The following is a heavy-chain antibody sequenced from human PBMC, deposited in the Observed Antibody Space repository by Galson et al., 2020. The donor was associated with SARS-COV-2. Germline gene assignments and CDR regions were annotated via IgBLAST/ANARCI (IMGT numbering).Heavy chain of an antibody. V-gene: IGHV4-61*02. CDR2: IYTSGST. J-gene: IGHJ4*02. CDR1: GGPISSGSYY. D-gene: IGHD6-19*01. CDR3: ASTTQGGIAVADSLPYYFDY. Sequence: SETLSLTCTVSGGPISSGSYYWSWIRQPAGKGLEWIGRIYTSGSTNYNPSLKSRVTISVDTSKNQFSLKLSSVTAADTAVYYCASTTQGGIAVADSLPYYFDYWGQGTLVNVSS.